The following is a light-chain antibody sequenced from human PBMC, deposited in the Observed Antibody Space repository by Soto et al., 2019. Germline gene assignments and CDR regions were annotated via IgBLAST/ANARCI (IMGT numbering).Light chain of an antibody. J-gene: IGKJ4*01. CDR2: GAS. CDR1: QSVSSSY. CDR3: QQDYNLPRLT. Sequence: PGERVTLSCRASQSVSSSYLTWYQQKPGQAPRPLIYGASTRATSIPARFSGSGSGTDFTLTISSLQPEDFAVYYCQQDYNLPRLTFDGGTKVEIK. V-gene: IGKV3D-7*01.